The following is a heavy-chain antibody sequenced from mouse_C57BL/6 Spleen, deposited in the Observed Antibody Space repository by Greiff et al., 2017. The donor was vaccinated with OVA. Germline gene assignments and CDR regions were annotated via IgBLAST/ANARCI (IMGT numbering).Heavy chain of an antibody. D-gene: IGHD2-1*01. Sequence: VQLQQPGAELVRPGSSVKLSCKASGYTFTSYWMHWVKQRPIQGLEWIGNIDPSDSETHYNQKFKDKATLTVDKSSSTAYMQLSSLTSEDSAVYYCASVYYGNYPYYYAMDYWGQGTSVTVSS. J-gene: IGHJ4*01. V-gene: IGHV1-52*01. CDR1: GYTFTSYW. CDR3: ASVYYGNYPYYYAMDY. CDR2: IDPSDSET.